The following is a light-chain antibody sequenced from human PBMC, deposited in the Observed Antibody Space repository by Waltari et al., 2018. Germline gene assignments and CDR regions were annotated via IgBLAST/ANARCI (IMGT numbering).Light chain of an antibody. J-gene: IGLJ1*01. CDR3: HSYDSSLSGYV. V-gene: IGLV1-40*01. CDR2: GNS. CDR1: SSHIGAGYD. Sequence: QSVLTQPPSVSGAPGQRVTISCTGSSSHIGAGYDVHWYQQLPGTAPKLLIYGNSNRPSGVPDRFSGSKSGTSASLAITGLQAEDEADYYCHSYDSSLSGYVFGTGTKVTVL.